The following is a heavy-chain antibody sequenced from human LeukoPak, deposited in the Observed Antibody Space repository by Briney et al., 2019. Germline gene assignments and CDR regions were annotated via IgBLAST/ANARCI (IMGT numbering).Heavy chain of an antibody. D-gene: IGHD5-12*01. CDR3: ARDPLPWIMAPYFDY. J-gene: IGHJ4*02. V-gene: IGHV3-33*01. CDR1: GFTFSSYG. Sequence: GGSLRLSCAASGFTFSSYGMHWVRQAPGKGLEWVAVIWYDGSNKYYADSVKGRFTISRDNSKNTLYLQMNSLRAEDTAVYYCARDPLPWIMAPYFDYWGQGTLVTVSS. CDR2: IWYDGSNK.